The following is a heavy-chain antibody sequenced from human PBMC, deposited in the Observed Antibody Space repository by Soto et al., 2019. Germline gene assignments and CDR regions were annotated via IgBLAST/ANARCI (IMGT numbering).Heavy chain of an antibody. J-gene: IGHJ4*02. Sequence: EVQLVESGGGLVQPGRSLRLSCAASGFTFDDYAMHWVRQAPGKGLEWVSGISWNSGSIGYADSVKGRFTISRDNAKNSLYLQMNSLRAEDTALYYCAKDGGAYYYDSSGYDPYPWDYWGQGTLVTVSS. CDR3: AKDGGAYYYDSSGYDPYPWDY. D-gene: IGHD3-22*01. CDR1: GFTFDDYA. V-gene: IGHV3-9*01. CDR2: ISWNSGSI.